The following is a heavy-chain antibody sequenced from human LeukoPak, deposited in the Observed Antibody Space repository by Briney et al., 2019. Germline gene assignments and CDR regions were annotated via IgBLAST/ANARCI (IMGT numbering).Heavy chain of an antibody. CDR2: IYHSGST. V-gene: IGHV4-30-2*01. J-gene: IGHJ3*02. Sequence: SQTLSLTCAVSGGSIISGGYSWSWIRQPPGKGLEWIGYIYHSGSTYYNPSLKSRVTISVDRSKDQFSLKLSSVTAADTAVYYCASYASSGYHDAFDIWGQGTMVTVSS. D-gene: IGHD3-22*01. CDR1: GGSIISGGYS. CDR3: ASYASSGYHDAFDI.